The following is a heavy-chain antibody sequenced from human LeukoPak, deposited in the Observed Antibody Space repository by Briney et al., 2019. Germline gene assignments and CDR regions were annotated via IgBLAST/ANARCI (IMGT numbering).Heavy chain of an antibody. V-gene: IGHV4-34*01. CDR1: GGSFSGYY. D-gene: IGHD5-12*01. CDR2: INHSGNT. J-gene: IGHJ5*01. CDR3: ARALGSYSGYDYYWFDS. Sequence: SETLSLTCVVYGGSFSGYYWSWIRQPPGKGLEWIGEINHSGNTNYIPSLKSRVTISVDTSKNQFSLKLSSVTAADTAVYCCARALGSYSGYDYYWFDSWGQGTLVTVSS.